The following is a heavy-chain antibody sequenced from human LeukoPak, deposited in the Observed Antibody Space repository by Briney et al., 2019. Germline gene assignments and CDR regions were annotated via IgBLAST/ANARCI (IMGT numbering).Heavy chain of an antibody. J-gene: IGHJ6*03. V-gene: IGHV4-59*12. D-gene: IGHD3-9*01. Sequence: SETLSLTCTVPGGSISSYYWSWIRRPPGKGLGWIGYIYYSGSTNYNPSLKSRVTISVDTSKNQFSLKLSSVTAADTAVYYCARAFNDILTGYYKWYYYYYMDVWGKGTTVTVSS. CDR1: GGSISSYY. CDR3: ARAFNDILTGYYKWYYYYYMDV. CDR2: IYYSGST.